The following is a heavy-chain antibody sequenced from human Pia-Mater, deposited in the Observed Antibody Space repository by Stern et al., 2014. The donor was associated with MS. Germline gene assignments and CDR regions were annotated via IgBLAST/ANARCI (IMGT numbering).Heavy chain of an antibody. J-gene: IGHJ3*02. CDR2: ISSDGSNK. V-gene: IGHV3-30*18. CDR1: GFTFSSYG. CDR3: AKDRADYDFWRGYYTDAFDI. Sequence: QAQLVESGGDVVQPGPSLRLSCAASGFTFSSYGMHWVRQAPGKGLEWVALISSDGSNKLYVDSLRGRFTISRDNSKNTVYLQMNSLRPEDTAVYYCAKDRADYDFWRGYYTDAFDIWGQGTRVTVSS. D-gene: IGHD3-3*01.